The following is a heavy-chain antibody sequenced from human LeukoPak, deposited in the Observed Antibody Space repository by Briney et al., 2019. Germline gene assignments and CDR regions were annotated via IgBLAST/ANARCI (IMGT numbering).Heavy chain of an antibody. CDR1: GFTFSSYA. V-gene: IGHV3-23*01. D-gene: IGHD3-22*01. Sequence: GGSLRLSCAASGFTFSSYAMSWVPQAPGKGLEWVSAISGSGGSTYYADSVRGRFTISRDNSKNTLYLQRNSLRAEDTAVYYCAKDYYDSSGYYAPAFDIWGQGTMVTVSS. CDR3: AKDYYDSSGYYAPAFDI. CDR2: ISGSGGST. J-gene: IGHJ3*02.